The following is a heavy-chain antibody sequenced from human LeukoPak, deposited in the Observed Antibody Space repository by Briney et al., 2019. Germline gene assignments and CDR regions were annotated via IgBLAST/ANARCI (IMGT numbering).Heavy chain of an antibody. CDR1: GFTFSSYA. CDR3: ARDPVPATARHFDY. V-gene: IGHV3-30-3*01. D-gene: IGHD1-1*01. CDR2: TSSDGNIK. J-gene: IGHJ4*02. Sequence: GRSLRLSYAASGFTFSSYAMHWVRQAPGKGLGWVAVTSSDGNIKYYADSVKGRFTISRDNSKNTLYLQMNSLRGEGTGVYYCARDPVPATARHFDYWGQGTLVTVSS.